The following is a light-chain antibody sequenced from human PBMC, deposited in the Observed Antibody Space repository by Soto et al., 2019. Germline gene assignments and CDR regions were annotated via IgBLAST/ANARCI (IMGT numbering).Light chain of an antibody. V-gene: IGKV1-6*01. CDR3: LQEYNYPLT. CDR1: QGIRED. J-gene: IGKJ4*01. Sequence: AIQMTQSPSSLSASVGDRVTITCRASQGIREDLGWYQVKPGKAPKVRLYTASNLQSGVPSGFSGTGSGTDFSLTIICLQTEDFATDECLQEYNYPLTFGGGTKVEIK. CDR2: TAS.